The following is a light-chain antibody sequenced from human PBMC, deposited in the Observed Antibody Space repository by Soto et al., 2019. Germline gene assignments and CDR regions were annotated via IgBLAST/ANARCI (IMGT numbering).Light chain of an antibody. J-gene: IGKJ3*01. Sequence: DIQMTQSPSTLSVSVGDRVTITCRASQTISSWLAWYQQKPGKAPKLLLYDASSLGTGVPSRFSGSGSKTEFNLTIDTLQPDDFATYYCQQYKTYSPPFGPGTKVDIK. CDR3: QQYKTYSPP. CDR2: DAS. V-gene: IGKV1-5*01. CDR1: QTISSW.